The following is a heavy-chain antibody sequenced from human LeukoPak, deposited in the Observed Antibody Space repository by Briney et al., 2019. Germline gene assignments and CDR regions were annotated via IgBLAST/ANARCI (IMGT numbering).Heavy chain of an antibody. V-gene: IGHV1-69*01. J-gene: IGHJ4*01. CDR1: GGTFSSYA. Sequence: SVKVSCKASGGTFSSYAISWVRQAPGQGLEWMGGIIPIFGTANYAQKFQGRVTITADESTSTAYMELSSLRSEDTAVYYCASYYGDYDYFYYWGHGTLVTVSS. CDR3: ASYYGDYDYFYY. CDR2: IIPIFGTA. D-gene: IGHD4-17*01.